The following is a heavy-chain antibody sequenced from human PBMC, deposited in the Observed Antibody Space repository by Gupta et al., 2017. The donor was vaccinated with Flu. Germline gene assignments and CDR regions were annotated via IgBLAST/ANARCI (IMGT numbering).Heavy chain of an antibody. J-gene: IGHJ5*02. V-gene: IGHV4-34*01. Sequence: GSTNYNPSLKSRVTISVDTSKNQFSLKLSSVTAADTAVYYCARALEYSSSLDPWGQGTLVTVSS. D-gene: IGHD6-6*01. CDR2: GST. CDR3: ARALEYSSSLDP.